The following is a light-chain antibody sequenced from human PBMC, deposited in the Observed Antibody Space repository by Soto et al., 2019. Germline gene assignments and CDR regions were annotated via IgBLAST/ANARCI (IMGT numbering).Light chain of an antibody. V-gene: IGLV7-46*01. CDR3: LLSYNGPYV. CDR2: DTT. Sequence: QSVVTQDPALTLSPGGTVTLTCCFSTGAVTNGHYPYWFQQKPGQAPRTLIYDTTNRHSRTPARFSGSLLGGKAALTLSGAQPEDEAEYYCLLSYNGPYVFGTGTKVTV. CDR1: TGAVTNGHY. J-gene: IGLJ1*01.